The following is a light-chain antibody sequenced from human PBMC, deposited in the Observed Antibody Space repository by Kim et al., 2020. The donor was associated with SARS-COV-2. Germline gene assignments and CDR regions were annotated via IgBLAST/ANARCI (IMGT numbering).Light chain of an antibody. CDR2: AAS. Sequence: DIQMTQSPSSLSASVGDRVTITCRASQDISTYLAWFQQRAGKVPKLLIYAASALQSGVPARLSGSGSGTDFTLTITSLQPEDVATYYCQKYNNAPFTFGPGTKVDIK. J-gene: IGKJ3*01. CDR3: QKYNNAPFT. V-gene: IGKV1-27*01. CDR1: QDISTY.